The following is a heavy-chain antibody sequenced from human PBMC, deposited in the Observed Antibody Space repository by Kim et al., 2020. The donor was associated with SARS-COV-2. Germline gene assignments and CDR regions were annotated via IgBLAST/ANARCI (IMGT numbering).Heavy chain of an antibody. CDR2: ISASGGST. CDR3: AKGFSTWYHYY. J-gene: IGHJ4*02. CDR1: GFTFSNYA. D-gene: IGHD6-13*01. V-gene: IGHV3-23*01. Sequence: GGSLRLSCAASGFTFSNYAMNWVRQAPGKGLEWVSGISASGGSTYYADSMKGRFTISRDNSKNTLYLQMNNLRAEDTAVYYCAKGFSTWYHYYWGQGTLVTVSS.